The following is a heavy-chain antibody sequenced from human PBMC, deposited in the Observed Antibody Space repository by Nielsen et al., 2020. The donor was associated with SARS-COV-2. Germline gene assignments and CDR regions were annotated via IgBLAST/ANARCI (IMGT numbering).Heavy chain of an antibody. CDR3: ARETLDHTSSFVDH. CDR2: ISDDGTNE. J-gene: IGHJ5*02. D-gene: IGHD1-26*01. CDR1: GFTFSDFP. V-gene: IGHV3-30-3*01. Sequence: GESLKISCAASGFTFSDFPMHWVRQTPGKGLEWMAIISDDGTNEHYADSVKGRFTVSRDNSKATLYLQINSLQLEDTAAYYCARETLDHTSSFVDHWGQGTLVTVSS.